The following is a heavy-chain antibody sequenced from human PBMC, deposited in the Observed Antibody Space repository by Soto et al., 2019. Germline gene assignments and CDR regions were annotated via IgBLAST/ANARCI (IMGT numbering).Heavy chain of an antibody. D-gene: IGHD2-15*01. CDR2: ISYDGSNK. J-gene: IGHJ4*02. CDR1: GFTFSSYG. V-gene: IGHV3-30*18. Sequence: QVQLVESRGGVVQPGRSLRLSCAASGFTFSSYGMHWVRQAPGMELEWVAVISYDGSNKYYADSVKGRFTISRDNSKNTLYLQMNSLRAEDTAVYYCAKDRGRGGYCSGGSCYNDYWGQGTLVTVSS. CDR3: AKDRGRGGYCSGGSCYNDY.